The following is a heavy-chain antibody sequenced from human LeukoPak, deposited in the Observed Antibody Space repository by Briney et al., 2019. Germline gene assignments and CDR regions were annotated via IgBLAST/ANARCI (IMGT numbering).Heavy chain of an antibody. CDR1: GYTFTSYA. D-gene: IGHD5-18*01. CDR3: ARETSSYGAFDI. V-gene: IGHV1-3*01. CDR2: INVDNGNT. J-gene: IGHJ3*02. Sequence: GASVKVSCKASGYTFTSYAMHWVRQAPGQRLEWMGWINVDNGNTKNSEKFQGRVTITRDTSATTAYMEVSSLRGEDTAVYYCARETSSYGAFDIWGQGTMVTVSS.